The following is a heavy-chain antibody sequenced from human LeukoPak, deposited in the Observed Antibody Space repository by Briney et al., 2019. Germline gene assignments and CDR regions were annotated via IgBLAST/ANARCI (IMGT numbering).Heavy chain of an antibody. CDR2: ISSSGSTI. V-gene: IGHV3-48*03. D-gene: IGHD6-13*01. CDR1: GFTFSSYE. Sequence: PGGSLRLSCAASGFTFSSYEMNWVRQAPGKGLEWVSYISSSGSTIYYADSVKGRFTISRDNAKNSLYLQMNSLRAEDTAVYYCARDQNSSWYTSLVDFDYWGQGTLVTVSS. CDR3: ARDQNSSWYTSLVDFDY. J-gene: IGHJ4*02.